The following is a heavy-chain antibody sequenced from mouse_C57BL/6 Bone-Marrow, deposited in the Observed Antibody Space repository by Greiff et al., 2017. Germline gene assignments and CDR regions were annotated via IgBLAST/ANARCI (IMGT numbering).Heavy chain of an antibody. J-gene: IGHJ4*01. CDR3: ARGYDYDYAMDY. V-gene: IGHV1-39*01. CDR2: INPNYGTT. D-gene: IGHD2-4*01. CDR1: GYSFTDYN. Sequence: VQLQQSGPELVKPGASVKISCKASGYSFTDYNMDWVKQSNGKSLEWIGVINPNYGTTSYNQKFKGKVTLTVDQSSSTAYMQLNSLTSEDSAVYDCARGYDYDYAMDYWGQGTSVTVSS.